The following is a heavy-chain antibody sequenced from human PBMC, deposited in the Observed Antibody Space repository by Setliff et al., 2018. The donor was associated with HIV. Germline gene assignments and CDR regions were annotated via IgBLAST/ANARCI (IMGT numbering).Heavy chain of an antibody. CDR3: ARVPYGAEEWEQPEDY. CDR1: GYTFTGYY. Sequence: ASVKVSCKASGYTFTGYYMHWVRQAPGQGLEWMGWINPNSGGTNYAQKFQGRVTMTRDTSISTAYMELSRLRSDDTAVYYCARVPYGAEEWEQPEDYWGQGTLVTVSS. CDR2: INPNSGGT. V-gene: IGHV1-2*02. J-gene: IGHJ4*02. D-gene: IGHD1-26*01.